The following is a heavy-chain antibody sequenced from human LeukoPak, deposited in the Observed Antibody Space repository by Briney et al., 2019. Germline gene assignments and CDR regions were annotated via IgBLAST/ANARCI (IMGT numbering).Heavy chain of an antibody. CDR1: GYTFTGYY. Sequence: ASVKVSCKASGYTFTGYYMHWVRQAPGQGLEWMGRINPNSGGTNSAQKFQGRVTMTRDTSISTAYMELTRLRSDDTAVYYCARGDTVTTGPFDYWGQGTLVTLSS. D-gene: IGHD4-17*01. CDR3: ARGDTVTTGPFDY. V-gene: IGHV1-2*06. CDR2: INPNSGGT. J-gene: IGHJ4*02.